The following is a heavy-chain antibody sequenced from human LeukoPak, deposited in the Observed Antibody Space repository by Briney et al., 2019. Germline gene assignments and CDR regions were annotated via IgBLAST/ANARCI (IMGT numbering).Heavy chain of an antibody. V-gene: IGHV3-23*01. J-gene: IGHJ4*02. Sequence: PGGSLRLSCAASGFTFSSYAMSWVRQAPGKGLEWVSAISGSGGSTYYADSVKGRFTISRDNSKNTLYLQMNSLRAEDTAVYYCAKDSGGRDGYNSDFDYWGQGTLVTVSS. CDR2: ISGSGGST. CDR3: AKDSGGRDGYNSDFDY. CDR1: GFTFSSYA. D-gene: IGHD5-24*01.